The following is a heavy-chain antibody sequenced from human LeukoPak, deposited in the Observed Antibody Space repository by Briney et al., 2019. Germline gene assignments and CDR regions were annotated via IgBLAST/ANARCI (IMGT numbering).Heavy chain of an antibody. D-gene: IGHD4-11*01. V-gene: IGHV4-59*01. J-gene: IGHJ4*02. CDR3: ARGFYSPHY. Sequence: PSETLSLTCTVSGGSMSSYYWSWIRQPPGKGLEWIGYIYYSGRTYYNPSLKSRITISVDTSKNQFSLKLSSVTAADTAVYYCARGFYSPHYWGQGTLVSVSS. CDR2: IYYSGRT. CDR1: GGSMSSYY.